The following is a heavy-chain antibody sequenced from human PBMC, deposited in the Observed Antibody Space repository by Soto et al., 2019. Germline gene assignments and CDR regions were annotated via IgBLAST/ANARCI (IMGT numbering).Heavy chain of an antibody. D-gene: IGHD2-2*01. Sequence: SETLSLTCTVAGGSISSYYWSWIRQPPGKGLEWIGYIYYSGSTNYNPSLKSRVTISVDTSKNQFSLKLSSVTAADTAVYYCASCTSCLYYYYMDVWGKGTTVTVSS. CDR2: IYYSGST. CDR3: ASCTSCLYYYYMDV. J-gene: IGHJ6*03. CDR1: GGSISSYY. V-gene: IGHV4-59*01.